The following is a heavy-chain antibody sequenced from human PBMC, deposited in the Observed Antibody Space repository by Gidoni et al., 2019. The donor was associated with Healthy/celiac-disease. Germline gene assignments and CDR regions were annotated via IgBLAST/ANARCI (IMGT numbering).Heavy chain of an antibody. CDR2: IDYSGST. Sequence: QVQLQESGPGLVKPSGTLSLTCTVSGGSISSYYWSWIRQPPGKGLEWIGYIDYSGSTNYNPSLKSRVTISVDTAKNQCSLKLSSVTAADTAVYYCARGGYYGSGSYYPPPHWFDPWGQGTLVTVSS. V-gene: IGHV4-59*01. J-gene: IGHJ5*02. D-gene: IGHD3-10*01. CDR3: ARGGYYGSGSYYPPPHWFDP. CDR1: GGSISSYY.